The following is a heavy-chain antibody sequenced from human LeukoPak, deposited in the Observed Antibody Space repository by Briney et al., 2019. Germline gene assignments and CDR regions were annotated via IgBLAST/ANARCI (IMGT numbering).Heavy chain of an antibody. CDR3: ARDRYSSMWSVFEY. J-gene: IGHJ4*02. CDR2: IWYDGSTK. V-gene: IGHV3-33*01. CDR1: GFTFSSFG. Sequence: PGGSLRLSCAASGFTFSSFGMHWVRQSPREGLEWVAVIWYDGSTKVYADSVKGRLTISRDNSRNTLYLQVNSLRAEDTAVYYCARDRYSSMWSVFEYWGQGALVTVSS. D-gene: IGHD6-13*01.